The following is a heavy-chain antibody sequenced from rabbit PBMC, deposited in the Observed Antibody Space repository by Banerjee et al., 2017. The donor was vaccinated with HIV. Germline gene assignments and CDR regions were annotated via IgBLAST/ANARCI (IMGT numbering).Heavy chain of an antibody. V-gene: IGHV1S40*01. Sequence: QSLEESGGDLVKPGASLTLTCTASGFSFSSGYAMSWVRQAPGKGLEWIACIGSSSGNTYYASWAKGRFTISKTSSTTVTLQMTSLTAADTATYFCARDLGDANLWGPGTLVAVS. CDR3: ARDLGDANL. J-gene: IGHJ4*01. D-gene: IGHD2-1*01. CDR1: GFSFSSGYA. CDR2: IGSSSGNT.